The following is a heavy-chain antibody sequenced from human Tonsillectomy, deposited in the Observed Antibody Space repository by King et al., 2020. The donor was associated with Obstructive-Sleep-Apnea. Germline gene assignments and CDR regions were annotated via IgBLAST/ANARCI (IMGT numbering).Heavy chain of an antibody. Sequence: QLQESGPGLVKSSETLSLTCAVSGACISSYYWNWIRQPPGKGLEWIGNIFYSGRIKYNPSLKSRVSISVDTSKNQFSLNLSSVTAADTAVYYCAREGYSTEANWFDHWGQGTLVTVSS. D-gene: IGHD1-26*01. CDR1: GACISSYY. J-gene: IGHJ5*02. V-gene: IGHV4-59*01. CDR2: IFYSGRI. CDR3: AREGYSTEANWFDH.